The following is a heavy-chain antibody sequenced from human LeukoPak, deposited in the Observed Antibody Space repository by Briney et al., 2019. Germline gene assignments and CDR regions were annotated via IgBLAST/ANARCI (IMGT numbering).Heavy chain of an antibody. CDR3: ARDAYYYDSSGYPHGMDV. D-gene: IGHD3-22*01. Sequence: ASVKVSCKASGYIFSSYAISWVRQAPGQGLEWMGRIIPILGIANYAQKFQGRVTITADKSTSTAYMELSSLRSEDTAVYYCARDAYYYDSSGYPHGMDVWGQGTTVTVSS. CDR2: IIPILGIA. V-gene: IGHV1-69*04. CDR1: GYIFSSYA. J-gene: IGHJ6*02.